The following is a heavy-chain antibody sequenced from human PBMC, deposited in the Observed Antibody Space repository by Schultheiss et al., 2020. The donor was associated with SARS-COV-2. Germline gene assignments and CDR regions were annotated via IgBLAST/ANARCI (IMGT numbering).Heavy chain of an antibody. CDR1: GFTFSSYG. D-gene: IGHD5-18*01. CDR2: IWYDGSNK. V-gene: IGHV3-33*01. Sequence: GGSLRLSCAASGFTFSSYGMHWVRQAPGKGLEWVAVIWYDGSNKYYADSVKGRFTISRDNSKNTLYLQMNSLRAEDTAVYYCARDPLHVDTAMAPHLDVWGQGTTVTVSS. CDR3: ARDPLHVDTAMAPHLDV. J-gene: IGHJ6*02.